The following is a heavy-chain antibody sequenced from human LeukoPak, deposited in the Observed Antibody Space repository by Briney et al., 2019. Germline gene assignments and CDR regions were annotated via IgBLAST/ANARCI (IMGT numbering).Heavy chain of an antibody. Sequence: ASVTVSCKTSGYNYINYGISWVRQAPGQGWQWMGWISAYNGNTTYAQNLRGRVTMTTDTSTSTAYMEVRSLRSDDPAVYYCARDFRVSYGFWNNYYILDQWGQGTLVTVSS. CDR2: ISAYNGNT. D-gene: IGHD3-3*01. J-gene: IGHJ4*02. V-gene: IGHV1-18*01. CDR3: ARDFRVSYGFWNNYYILDQ. CDR1: GYNYINYG.